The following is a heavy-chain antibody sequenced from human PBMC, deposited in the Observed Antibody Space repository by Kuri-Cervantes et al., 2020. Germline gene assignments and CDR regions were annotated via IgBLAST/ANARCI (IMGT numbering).Heavy chain of an antibody. J-gene: IGHJ4*02. CDR1: GFTFSYYN. Sequence: ETLSLTCAASGFTFSYYNMNWVRQAPGKGLEWVSSISSSSSYIYYADSVKGRFTISRDNSKNTLYLQMNSLRAEDTAVYYCASSGYRFIDYWGQGTLVTVSS. CDR3: ASSGYRFIDY. CDR2: ISSSSSYI. D-gene: IGHD3-22*01. V-gene: IGHV3-21*01.